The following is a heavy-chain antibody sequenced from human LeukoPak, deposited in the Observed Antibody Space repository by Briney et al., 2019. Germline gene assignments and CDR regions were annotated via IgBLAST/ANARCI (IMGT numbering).Heavy chain of an antibody. J-gene: IGHJ4*02. CDR3: ARLARDGYNLGY. Sequence: GESLKTSCKGSGYSFTSYWIGWVRQLPGKGLEWMEIIYPGDSDTRYSPSFQGQVTISADKSISTAYLQWSRPKASDTAMSYCARLARDGYNLGYWGQGTLVTASS. D-gene: IGHD5-24*01. V-gene: IGHV5-51*01. CDR1: GYSFTSYW. CDR2: IYPGDSDT.